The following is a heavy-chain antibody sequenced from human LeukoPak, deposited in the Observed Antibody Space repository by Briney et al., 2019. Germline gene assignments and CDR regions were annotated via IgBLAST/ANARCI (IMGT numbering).Heavy chain of an antibody. Sequence: SETLSLTCTVSGGSISSYYWSWIRQPPGKGLEWIGYIYYSGSTNYNPSLKSRVTISVDTSKNQFSLKLSSVTAADTAVYYCARDFLGDYYFDYWGQGTLVTVSS. CDR1: GGSISSYY. CDR2: IYYSGST. V-gene: IGHV4-59*01. J-gene: IGHJ4*02. CDR3: ARDFLGDYYFDY. D-gene: IGHD2-21*02.